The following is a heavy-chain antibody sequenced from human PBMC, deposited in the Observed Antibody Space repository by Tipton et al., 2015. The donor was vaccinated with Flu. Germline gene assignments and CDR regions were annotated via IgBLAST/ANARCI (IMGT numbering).Heavy chain of an antibody. CDR1: GYSISSDYY. CDR2: IFHTGST. CDR3: ATTTYYYGSGSHDY. D-gene: IGHD3-10*01. V-gene: IGHV4-38-2*02. Sequence: TLSLTCTVSGYSISSDYYWGWIRQPPGKGLEWIGNIFHTGSTYYNPSLKSRVTLSVDTSKNQFSLKLTSVTAADTAVYYCATTTYYYGSGSHDYWGQGTLVTVSS. J-gene: IGHJ4*02.